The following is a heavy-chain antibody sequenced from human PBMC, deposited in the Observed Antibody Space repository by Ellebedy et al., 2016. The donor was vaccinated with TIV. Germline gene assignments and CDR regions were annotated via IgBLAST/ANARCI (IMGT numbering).Heavy chain of an antibody. J-gene: IGHJ4*02. D-gene: IGHD4-23*01. CDR1: GYTLLRYG. CDR2: VSPYDGNT. Sequence: AASVKVSCKASGYTLLRYGICWVRQAPGQGLEWTGWVSPYDGNTNYAQKFQARVTLTIDTFTGTGYMEMRNLSSDDKALYYRARGFRYGSGRWPLDYWGQGTLVTVSS. V-gene: IGHV1-18*01. CDR3: ARGFRYGSGRWPLDY.